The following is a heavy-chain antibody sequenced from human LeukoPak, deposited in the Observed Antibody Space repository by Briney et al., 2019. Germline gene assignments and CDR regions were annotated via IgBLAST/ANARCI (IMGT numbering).Heavy chain of an antibody. J-gene: IGHJ4*02. CDR1: GFTFSSYA. Sequence: GGSLRLSCAASGFTFSSYAMSWVRQAPGKGLERVSAISGSGGKTYYADSVKGRFTISRDNSKNTLYLQMNSLRAEDTAVYYCAKGRKWELPFDYWGQGTLVTVSS. CDR3: AKGRKWELPFDY. V-gene: IGHV3-23*01. D-gene: IGHD1-26*01. CDR2: ISGSGGKT.